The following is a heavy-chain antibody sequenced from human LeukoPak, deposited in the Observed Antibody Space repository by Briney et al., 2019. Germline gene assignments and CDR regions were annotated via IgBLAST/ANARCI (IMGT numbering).Heavy chain of an antibody. V-gene: IGHV3-53*01. CDR3: AGGLDYGDYSYYFGY. Sequence: GGSLRLSCATSGFTVSSNYMSCVPQAPGKGLEWVSIIYSGGSTYYADSVKGRFTISRDNSKNTLYLQMNSLRAEDTAVYYCAGGLDYGDYSYYFGYWGQGTLVTVSS. J-gene: IGHJ4*02. CDR2: IYSGGST. CDR1: GFTVSSNY. D-gene: IGHD4-17*01.